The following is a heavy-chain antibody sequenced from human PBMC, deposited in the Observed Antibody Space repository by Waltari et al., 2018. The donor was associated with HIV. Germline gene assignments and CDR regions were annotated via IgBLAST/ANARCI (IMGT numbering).Heavy chain of an antibody. CDR2: ISSSVSFR. J-gene: IGHJ5*02. CDR1: GFTFSDYS. CDR3: ARDSRGTSWSLNWFDP. D-gene: IGHD6-13*01. Sequence: EVQLVDSGGGLVKPGGSLRLSCAASGFTFSDYSMNWVRQSPGRGREWVSSISSSVSFRYYADAVKGRFTISRDNAQNSMYLQMNNLRADDSAMYYCARDSRGTSWSLNWFDPWGQGTLVTVSS. V-gene: IGHV3-21*02.